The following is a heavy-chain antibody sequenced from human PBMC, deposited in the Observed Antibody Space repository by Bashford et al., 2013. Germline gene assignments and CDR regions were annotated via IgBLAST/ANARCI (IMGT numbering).Heavy chain of an antibody. CDR1: VFYGLSWLC. D-gene: IGHD6-13*01. J-gene: IGHJ4*02. CDR3: AKDDGQQVAGLFDY. CDR2: ISWNSGSI. Sequence: SLRLSCARLVVFYGLSWLCHTRGSGKLRGKGLEWVSGISWNSGSIAYADSVKGRFTISRDNAKNSLYLQMNSLRTEDTALYYCAKDDGQQVAGLFDYWGQGTLVTVSS. V-gene: IGHV3-9*01.